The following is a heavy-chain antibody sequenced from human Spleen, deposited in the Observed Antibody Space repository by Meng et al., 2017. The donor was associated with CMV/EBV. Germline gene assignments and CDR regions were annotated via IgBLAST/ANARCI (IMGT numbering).Heavy chain of an antibody. CDR2: ISTSGSGSTI. CDR3: ASGYSSSWSPSGYFDY. J-gene: IGHJ4*02. CDR1: GFTFSDYY. V-gene: IGHV3-11*01. D-gene: IGHD6-13*01. Sequence: GESLKISCAASGFTFSDYYMSWIRQAPGKGLEWVSYISTSGSGSTISYADSVKGRFTISRDSAKNSLYLQMNSLRAEDTAVYYCASGYSSSWSPSGYFDYWGQGMLVTVSS.